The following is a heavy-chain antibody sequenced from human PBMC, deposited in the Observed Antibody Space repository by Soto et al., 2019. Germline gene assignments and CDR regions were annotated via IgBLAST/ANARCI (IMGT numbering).Heavy chain of an antibody. J-gene: IGHJ6*02. CDR3: ARGVGNYYYGMDV. CDR1: GFTFSSYG. V-gene: IGHV3-33*01. Sequence: QVQLVESGGGVVQPGRSLRLSCAASGFTFSSYGMHWVRRALGKGLEWVALIWYDGSNKYYADSVKGRFSISRDNSKNTLYLQMNSLRAEDTAVYYCARGVGNYYYGMDVWGQGTTVTVSS. D-gene: IGHD1-26*01. CDR2: IWYDGSNK.